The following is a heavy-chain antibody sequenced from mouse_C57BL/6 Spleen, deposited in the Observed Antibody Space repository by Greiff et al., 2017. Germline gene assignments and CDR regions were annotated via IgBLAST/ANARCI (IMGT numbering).Heavy chain of an antibody. J-gene: IGHJ4*01. Sequence: VMLVESGPGLVQPSQSLSITCTVSGFSLTSYGVHWVRPSPGKGLEWLGVIWRGGSTDYNAAFMSRLSITKDNSKCQVFLKMNRLQADDTAIYYCDRKPAATGDYAMDYWGQGTSVTVSS. CDR1: GFSLTSYG. V-gene: IGHV2-5*01. CDR2: IWRGGST. CDR3: DRKPAATGDYAMDY.